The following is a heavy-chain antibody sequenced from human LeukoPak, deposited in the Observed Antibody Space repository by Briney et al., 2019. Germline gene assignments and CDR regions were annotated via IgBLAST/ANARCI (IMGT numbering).Heavy chain of an antibody. J-gene: IGHJ5*02. Sequence: SQTLSLTCTVSGDSISIGSYYWSWIRQPAGKGLECIGRMYTSGSTNYNPSLKIRLTISVDTSKNQFSLKLSSVTAADTAEYYCARDWADCSGGSCYHNWFDPWGQGTLVTVSS. CDR2: MYTSGST. CDR3: ARDWADCSGGSCYHNWFDP. CDR1: GDSISIGSYY. V-gene: IGHV4-61*02. D-gene: IGHD2-15*01.